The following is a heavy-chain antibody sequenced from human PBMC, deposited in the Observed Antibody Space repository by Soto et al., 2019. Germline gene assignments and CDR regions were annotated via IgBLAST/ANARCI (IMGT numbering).Heavy chain of an antibody. CDR1: RPSINSSSYY. Sequence: SDTLSLTCTVSRPSINSSSYYWVWIRQPPGKRLEWIGSIYYSGGTYYNPSLKSRVTISVDTSKNQFSLKLSSVTAADTAVYYCARSHLYYDSSGYPDYWGQGTLVTVS. D-gene: IGHD3-22*01. V-gene: IGHV4-39*01. J-gene: IGHJ4*02. CDR2: IYYSGGT. CDR3: ARSHLYYDSSGYPDY.